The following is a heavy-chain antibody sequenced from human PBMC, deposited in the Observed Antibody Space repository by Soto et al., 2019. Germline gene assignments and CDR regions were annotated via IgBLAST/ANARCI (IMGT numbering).Heavy chain of an antibody. Sequence: ALRLSCAASGFTFSSCVMGWVRQAPGKGLEWVSDIIDSGGSTYYADAVKGRFTISRDNSKSTLYLQMNSLRAEDTAVYYCGKGRSYYYYYGVDVWGQGTTVTVS. V-gene: IGHV3-23*01. CDR1: GFTFSSCV. J-gene: IGHJ6*02. CDR3: GKGRSYYYYYGVDV. D-gene: IGHD1-26*01. CDR2: IIDSGGST.